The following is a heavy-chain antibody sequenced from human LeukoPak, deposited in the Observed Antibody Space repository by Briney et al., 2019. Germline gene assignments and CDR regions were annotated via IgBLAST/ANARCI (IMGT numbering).Heavy chain of an antibody. CDR3: ARAFTILELY. D-gene: IGHD3-9*01. CDR1: GGSISSSSYY. Sequence: SETLSLTCTVSGGSISSSSYYWGWIRQPPGKGLEWIGSIYYSGSTYYNPSLKSRVTISVDTSKNQFSLKLSSVTAADTAVYYCARAFTILELYWGQGTLVTVSS. CDR2: IYYSGST. V-gene: IGHV4-39*01. J-gene: IGHJ4*02.